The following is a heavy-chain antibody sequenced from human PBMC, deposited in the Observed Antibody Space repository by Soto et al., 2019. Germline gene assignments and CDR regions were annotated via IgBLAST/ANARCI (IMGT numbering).Heavy chain of an antibody. V-gene: IGHV3-23*01. D-gene: IGHD5-18*01. J-gene: IGHJ4*02. CDR2: ISGSGGST. Sequence: GGSLRLSCAVSGFTVSNNYMSWVRQAPGKGLEWVSAISGSGGSTYYADSVKGRFTISRDNSKNTLYLQMNSLRAEDTAVYYCAKGKRGYSYGPGGYWGQGTLVTVSS. CDR1: GFTVSNNY. CDR3: AKGKRGYSYGPGGY.